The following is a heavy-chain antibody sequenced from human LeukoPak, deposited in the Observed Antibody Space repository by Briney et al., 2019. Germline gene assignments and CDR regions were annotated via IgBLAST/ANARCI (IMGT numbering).Heavy chain of an antibody. CDR1: GGSIGSFY. CDR2: VSDFESFSDSDSETVDDSENT. Sequence: SETLSLTCTISGGSIGSFYWSWIRKPPGRDLEWIGYVSDFESFSDSDSETVDDSENTNYNPSLKSRVTISLDTSKKQVSLKLRTVTAADTAVYFCARGVTTFFDRWGQGALVAVSS. D-gene: IGHD4-17*01. V-gene: IGHV4-59*01. CDR3: ARGVTTFFDR. J-gene: IGHJ4*02.